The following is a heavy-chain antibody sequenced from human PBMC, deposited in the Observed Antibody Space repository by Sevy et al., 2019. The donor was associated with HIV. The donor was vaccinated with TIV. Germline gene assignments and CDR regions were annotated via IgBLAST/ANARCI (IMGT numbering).Heavy chain of an antibody. CDR1: GFTFSSYW. V-gene: IGHV3-7*01. CDR2: IKQDGSEK. Sequence: GGSLRLSCAASGFTFSSYWMNWIRQAPGKGLEWVANIKQDGSEKYYVDSVKGRFTISRDNAKNTLYLEMNTLRAEDTAVYYCATSGGETWGQGTLVTVSS. J-gene: IGHJ5*02. CDR3: ATSGGET. D-gene: IGHD3-16*01.